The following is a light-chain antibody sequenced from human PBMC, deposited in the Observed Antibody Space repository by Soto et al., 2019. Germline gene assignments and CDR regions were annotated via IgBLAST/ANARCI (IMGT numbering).Light chain of an antibody. CDR1: QSVSSY. J-gene: IGKJ2*01. Sequence: EIVLTQSPATLSLSPGERATLSCRASQSVSSYLAWYQQKPGQAPRLLIYDASSRATGIPARFSGSGSGTDFTLTISSLAPEDFAVYYCQQRSNLPYTFGQGTKLEIK. CDR2: DAS. CDR3: QQRSNLPYT. V-gene: IGKV3-11*01.